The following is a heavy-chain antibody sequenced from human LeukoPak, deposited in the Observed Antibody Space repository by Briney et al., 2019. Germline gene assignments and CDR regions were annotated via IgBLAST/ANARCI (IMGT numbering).Heavy chain of an antibody. CDR1: GGSISSYY. Sequence: SETLSLTCTVSGGSISSYYWSWIRQPAGKGLEWIGRIYTCGSTNYNPSLKSRVTMSVDTSKNQFSLKLSSVTAADTAVYYCARESIDGMAVAFDIWGQGTMVTVSS. CDR3: ARESIDGMAVAFDI. V-gene: IGHV4-4*07. CDR2: IYTCGST. J-gene: IGHJ3*02. D-gene: IGHD5-24*01.